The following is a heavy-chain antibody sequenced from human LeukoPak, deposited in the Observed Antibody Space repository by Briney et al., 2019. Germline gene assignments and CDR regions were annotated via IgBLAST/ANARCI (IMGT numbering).Heavy chain of an antibody. J-gene: IGHJ4*02. D-gene: IGHD4-23*01. V-gene: IGHV3-30*18. CDR3: AKGSATTVVTIDY. CDR2: ISSDGSDK. CDR1: GFTFSRSW. Sequence: GGSLRLSCAASGFTFSRSWMHWVRQAPGKGLEWVAVISSDGSDKYYADSVKGRFTISRDNSKNTMYLQMNSLRDEDTAVYYCAKGSATTVVTIDYWGQGTLVTVSS.